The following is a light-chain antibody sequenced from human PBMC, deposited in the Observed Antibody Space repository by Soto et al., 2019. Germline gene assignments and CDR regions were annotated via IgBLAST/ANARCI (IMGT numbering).Light chain of an antibody. Sequence: QSVLTQPPSVSGAPGQRVIISCTGSSSNIGAGYDVHWYQHLPGTAPKIFINANSYRPPGVPDRFSGSKSGTSASLAITGLQAEDEAEYYCQSYDRSLSGVVFGGGTKVTVL. CDR2: ANS. CDR1: SSNIGAGYD. V-gene: IGLV1-40*01. J-gene: IGLJ2*01. CDR3: QSYDRSLSGVV.